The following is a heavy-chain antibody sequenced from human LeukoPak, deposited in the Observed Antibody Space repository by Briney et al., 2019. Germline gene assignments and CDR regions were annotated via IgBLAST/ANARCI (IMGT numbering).Heavy chain of an antibody. CDR3: AKHGRVVPAAASDY. D-gene: IGHD2-2*01. J-gene: IGHJ4*02. V-gene: IGHV3-30*02. Sequence: GGSLRLSCAASGFTFSSYGMHWVRQAPGKGLEWVALMPYDGYNKYYADSVKGRFTISRDNSKNTLYLQMNSLRAEDTAVYYCAKHGRVVPAAASDYWGQGTLVTVSS. CDR1: GFTFSSYG. CDR2: MPYDGYNK.